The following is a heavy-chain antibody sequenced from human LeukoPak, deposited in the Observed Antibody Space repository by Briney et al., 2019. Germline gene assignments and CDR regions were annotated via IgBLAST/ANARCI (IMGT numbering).Heavy chain of an antibody. CDR2: IKQDGSEK. CDR3: SREAYYYFFSGYYMLVYYYYGMDV. V-gene: IGHV3-7*01. CDR1: GFTFSSYW. J-gene: IGHJ6*02. D-gene: IGHD3-3*01. Sequence: GGSLRLSCAASGFTFSSYWMSWVRQAPGKGLEWVANIKQDGSEKYYVDSVKGRFTISRDNAKNSLYLQMNSLRAEDTAVFYCSREAYYYFFSGYYMLVYYYYGMDVWGQGTTVTVSS.